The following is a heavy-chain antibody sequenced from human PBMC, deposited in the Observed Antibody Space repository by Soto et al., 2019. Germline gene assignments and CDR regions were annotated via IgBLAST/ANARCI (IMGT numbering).Heavy chain of an antibody. J-gene: IGHJ4*02. D-gene: IGHD2-15*01. Sequence: ASVKVSCKASGYTFTGYYMHWVRQAPGQGLEWMGWINPNSGGTNYAQKFQGWVTMTRDTSISTAYMELSRLRSDDTAVYYCAREKCSGGSCYANYWGQATLVTVSS. CDR2: INPNSGGT. CDR1: GYTFTGYY. V-gene: IGHV1-2*04. CDR3: AREKCSGGSCYANY.